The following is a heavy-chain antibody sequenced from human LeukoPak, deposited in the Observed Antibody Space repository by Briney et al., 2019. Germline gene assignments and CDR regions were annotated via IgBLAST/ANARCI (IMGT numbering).Heavy chain of an antibody. Sequence: SQTLSLTCTVSGGSISSGGYYWSWIRQHPGKGLEWIGYIYYSGSTYYNPSLKSRVTISVDTSKNQFSLKLSSVTAADTAVYYCARRRGESYYFDYWGQGTLVTVSS. CDR3: ARRRGESYYFDY. V-gene: IGHV4-31*03. J-gene: IGHJ4*02. CDR2: IYYSGST. D-gene: IGHD3-16*01. CDR1: GGSISSGGYY.